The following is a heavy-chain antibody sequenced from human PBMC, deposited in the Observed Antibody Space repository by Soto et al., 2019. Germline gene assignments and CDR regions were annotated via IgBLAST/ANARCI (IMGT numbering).Heavy chain of an antibody. CDR1: GFTFSSYW. CDR3: PREFNGDYVCLGY. Sequence: EVQLVESGGGLVQPGGSLRLSCAASGFTFSSYWMSWVRQAPGKGLEWVANIKQDGSEKYYVDSVKGRFTISRDNAKISLYLQRTNLSAEDTAVYYGPREFNGDYVCLGYWGQGSLVTVAS. J-gene: IGHJ4*02. D-gene: IGHD4-17*01. CDR2: IKQDGSEK. V-gene: IGHV3-7*01.